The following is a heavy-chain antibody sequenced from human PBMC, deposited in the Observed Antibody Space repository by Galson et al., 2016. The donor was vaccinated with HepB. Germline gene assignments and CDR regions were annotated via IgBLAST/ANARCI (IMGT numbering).Heavy chain of an antibody. Sequence: SETLSLTCSVSVGSTSSRSYHWGWIRRSPGKGLEWIGTIFYSGTVYDNASLRSRVTITVDKSKNQFSLKMTSVTAADTALYFCARKSRFSFGYSSFDDWGQGTLVAVSS. V-gene: IGHV4-39*07. D-gene: IGHD5-18*01. CDR2: IFYSGTV. J-gene: IGHJ4*02. CDR1: VGSTSSRSYH. CDR3: ARKSRFSFGYSSFDD.